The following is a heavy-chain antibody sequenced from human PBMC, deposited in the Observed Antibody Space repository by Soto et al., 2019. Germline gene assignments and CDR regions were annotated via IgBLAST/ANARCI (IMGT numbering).Heavy chain of an antibody. J-gene: IGHJ6*02. CDR3: AGKKITAPDTFYYYGMDV. D-gene: IGHD6-25*01. CDR2: IYYSGST. CDR1: GGSISSYY. Sequence: SETLSLTCTVSGGSISSYYWSWIRQPPGKGLEWIGYIYYSGSTYYNPSLKSRVTISVDTSKNQFSLKLSSVTAADTAVYYCAGKKITAPDTFYYYGMDVWGQGTTVTVSS. V-gene: IGHV4-59*01.